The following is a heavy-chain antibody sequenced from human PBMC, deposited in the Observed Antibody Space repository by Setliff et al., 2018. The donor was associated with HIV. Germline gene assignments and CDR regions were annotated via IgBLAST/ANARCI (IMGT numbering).Heavy chain of an antibody. CDR2: VHYSGSL. J-gene: IGHJ4*02. CDR1: GDSISSRDHY. CDR3: ARAIRRAPPSDYLPGDCFDS. V-gene: IGHV4-31*11. D-gene: IGHD4-17*01. Sequence: SETLSLTCAVSGDSISSRDHYWGFIRQHPGRGLEWIGYVHYSGSLYYNPSLNNRITISVDSSKNQFSLRLTSVTAADTAVYYCARAIRRAPPSDYLPGDCFDSWGQGTLVTVS.